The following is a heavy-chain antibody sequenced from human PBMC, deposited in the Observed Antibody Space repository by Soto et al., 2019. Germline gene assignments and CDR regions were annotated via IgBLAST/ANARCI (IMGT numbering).Heavy chain of an antibody. CDR3: ARGRGAAADYFDF. J-gene: IGHJ4*02. D-gene: IGHD6-13*01. Sequence: PGGSLRLSCAASGFSFSSYSMNWVRQAPGKGQEWVSYISSSSSTIYHADSVKGRFTISRDNAKNSLFLQMNSLRAEDTAVYYCARGRGAAADYFDFWGQGTLVTVS. CDR2: ISSSSSTI. CDR1: GFSFSSYS. V-gene: IGHV3-48*01.